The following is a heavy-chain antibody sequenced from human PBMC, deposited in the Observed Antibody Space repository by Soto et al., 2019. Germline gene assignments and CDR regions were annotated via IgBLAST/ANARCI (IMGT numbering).Heavy chain of an antibody. V-gene: IGHV1-18*01. CDR2: ISAYNGNT. J-gene: IGHJ6*03. Sequence: ASVKVSCKASGYTFTSYGISWVRQAPGQGLEWMGWISAYNGNTNYAQKLQGRVTMTTDTSTSTAYMELRSLRSDDTAVYYCARGDVVAPAAMSYYYYYYMDVWGKGTTVTVSS. CDR1: GYTFTSYG. CDR3: ARGDVVAPAAMSYYYYYYMDV. D-gene: IGHD2-2*01.